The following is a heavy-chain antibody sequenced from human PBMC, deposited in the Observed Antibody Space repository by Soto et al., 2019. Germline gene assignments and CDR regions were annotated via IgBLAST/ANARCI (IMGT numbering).Heavy chain of an antibody. CDR1: GYTFTSYY. CDR2: INPSGGST. V-gene: IGHV1-46*01. Sequence: QVQLVQSGAEVKKPGASVKVSCKASGYTFTSYYMHSVRQAPGQGLEWMGIINPSGGSTSYAQKFQGRVTMTRDTSTSTVYMELSSLRSEDTAVYYCAGPPPSSTSIYDAFDIWGQGTMVTVSS. J-gene: IGHJ3*02. CDR3: AGPPPSSTSIYDAFDI. D-gene: IGHD2-2*01.